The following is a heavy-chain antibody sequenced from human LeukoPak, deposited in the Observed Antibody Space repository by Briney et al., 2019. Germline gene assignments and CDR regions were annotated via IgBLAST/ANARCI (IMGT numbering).Heavy chain of an antibody. D-gene: IGHD2-21*01. J-gene: IGHJ4*02. CDR2: IYPGDSDT. V-gene: IGHV5-51*01. CDR1: GYSFTSHW. CDR3: ARGYCGGGYCPSNFDF. Sequence: SGESLQISCKGSGYSFTSHWIGWVRQMPGKGLEWMGIIYPGDSDTRYSPSFQGQITISADKSISTAYLQWSSLKASDTAMYYCARGYCGGGYCPSNFDFWGQGTLVTVSS.